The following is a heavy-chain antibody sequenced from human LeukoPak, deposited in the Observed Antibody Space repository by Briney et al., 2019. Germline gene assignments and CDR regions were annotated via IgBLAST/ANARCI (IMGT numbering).Heavy chain of an antibody. CDR3: ATGWSQHDY. J-gene: IGHJ4*02. Sequence: GGSLRLSCAASGFTFSSYGMSWVRQAPGKGLEWVANIKDDGSDKYSVRSLKGRVTISRDKSKNSLFLELNSLRSEDTAVYYCATGWSQHDYWGGGKLVTVSS. CDR2: IKDDGSDK. D-gene: IGHD3-3*01. CDR1: GFTFSSYG. V-gene: IGHV3-7*04.